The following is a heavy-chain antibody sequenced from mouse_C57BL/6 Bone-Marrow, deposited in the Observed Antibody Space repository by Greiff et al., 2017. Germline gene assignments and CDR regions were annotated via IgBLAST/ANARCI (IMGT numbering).Heavy chain of an antibody. Sequence: EVMLVESGGGLVKPGGSLKLSCAASGFTFSDYGMHWVRQAPEKGLEWVAYISSGSSTIYYADTVKGRFTIARDNAKNTLFLQMTSLRSEDTAMYYCARRRGYSNYGYFDVWGTGTTVTVSS. V-gene: IGHV5-17*01. D-gene: IGHD2-5*01. CDR1: GFTFSDYG. J-gene: IGHJ1*03. CDR2: ISSGSSTI. CDR3: ARRRGYSNYGYFDV.